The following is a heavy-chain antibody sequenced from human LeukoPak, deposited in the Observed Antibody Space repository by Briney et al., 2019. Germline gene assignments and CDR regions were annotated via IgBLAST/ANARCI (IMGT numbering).Heavy chain of an antibody. D-gene: IGHD1-26*01. CDR1: GGSFSGYY. Sequence: PSETLSLTCAVYGGSFSGYYWSWIRQPPGKGLEWIGEINHSGSTNYNPSLKSRVTISVDTSKNQFSLKLSSVTAADTAVYYCARHSGLPWFDPWGQGTLVTVSS. J-gene: IGHJ5*02. CDR3: ARHSGLPWFDP. CDR2: INHSGST. V-gene: IGHV4-34*01.